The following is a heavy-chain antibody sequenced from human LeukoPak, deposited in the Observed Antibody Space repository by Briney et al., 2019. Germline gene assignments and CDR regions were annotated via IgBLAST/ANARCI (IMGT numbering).Heavy chain of an antibody. V-gene: IGHV3-20*04. CDR3: ARGSGSYSTYFGF. D-gene: IGHD1-26*01. CDR2: ISWNGGST. CDR1: GFNFHDYG. J-gene: IGHJ4*02. Sequence: GGSLTLSCAASGFNFHDYGMTWVRQAPGEGLEWVSGISWNGGSTTYVDSVKGRFTISRDNANNSLYLQMNSLRGEDTALYYCARGSGSYSTYFGFWGQGTLVTVSS.